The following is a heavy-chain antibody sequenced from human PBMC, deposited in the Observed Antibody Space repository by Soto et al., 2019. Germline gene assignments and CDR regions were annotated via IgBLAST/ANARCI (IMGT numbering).Heavy chain of an antibody. J-gene: IGHJ4*02. CDR1: GGSFSGYY. CDR2: INHSGST. Sequence: SETLSLTCAVYGGSFSGYYWSWIRQPPGKGLEWIGEINHSGSTNYNPSLKSRVTISVGTSKNQFSLKLSSVTAADTAVYYCARAGYSSSSVFDYWGQGTLVTVSS. D-gene: IGHD6-6*01. CDR3: ARAGYSSSSVFDY. V-gene: IGHV4-34*01.